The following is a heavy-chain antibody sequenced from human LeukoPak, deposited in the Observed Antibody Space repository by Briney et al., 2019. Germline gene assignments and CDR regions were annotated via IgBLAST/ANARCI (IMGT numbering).Heavy chain of an antibody. Sequence: ASVTVSFKASGYTFTVYYMHWVRQAPGQGLERMGWINPNSGGTNYTQKFQGRDTMTRETASSTAYMELSRLRSDDTAVYYCARGSITVVRGVYGMDVWGQGTTVTVPS. J-gene: IGHJ6*02. D-gene: IGHD3-10*01. V-gene: IGHV1-2*02. CDR2: INPNSGGT. CDR3: ARGSITVVRGVYGMDV. CDR1: GYTFTVYY.